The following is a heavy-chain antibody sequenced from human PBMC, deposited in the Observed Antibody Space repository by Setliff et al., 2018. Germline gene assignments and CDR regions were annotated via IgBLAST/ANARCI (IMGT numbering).Heavy chain of an antibody. CDR2: ISISGGT. CDR1: GFTFSNYA. Sequence: PGGSLRLSCAASGFTFSNYAMNWVRQAPGKGLEWVSVISISGGTRNADPVKGRFTISRDNSKNTLYLQMNSLRAEDTAVYYCAKVSSRGSSWYDPEYYFDYWGQGTLVTVSS. J-gene: IGHJ4*02. D-gene: IGHD6-13*01. V-gene: IGHV3-23*01. CDR3: AKVSSRGSSWYDPEYYFDY.